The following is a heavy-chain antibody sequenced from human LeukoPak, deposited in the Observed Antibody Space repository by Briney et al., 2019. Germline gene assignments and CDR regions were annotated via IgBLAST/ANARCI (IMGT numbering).Heavy chain of an antibody. J-gene: IGHJ6*03. V-gene: IGHV3-74*01. Sequence: GGSLRLSCAASGFTFSSYWMHWVRQAPGKGLVWVSRINGDGTSATYAGSVKGRFTISRDNAKNTLYLQMNSLRAEDTAVYYCARVAYCGGDCYSLDYYYMDVWGKGTTVTVSS. CDR3: ARVAYCGGDCYSLDYYYMDV. D-gene: IGHD2-21*02. CDR1: GFTFSSYW. CDR2: INGDGTSA.